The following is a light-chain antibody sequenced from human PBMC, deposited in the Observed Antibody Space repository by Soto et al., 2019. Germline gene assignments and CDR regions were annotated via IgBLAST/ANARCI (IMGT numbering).Light chain of an antibody. CDR1: QSVSSSY. V-gene: IGKV3-20*01. J-gene: IGKJ4*01. Sequence: EIVLTQSPGTLSLSPGERATLSCRASQSVSSSYLAWYQQKPGQAPRLLVFGTSIRATGIPDRFSGSGSGTDFTRTISRLEPEDSAVFYCQQYGSSLLTFGGGTKVEIK. CDR2: GTS. CDR3: QQYGSSLLT.